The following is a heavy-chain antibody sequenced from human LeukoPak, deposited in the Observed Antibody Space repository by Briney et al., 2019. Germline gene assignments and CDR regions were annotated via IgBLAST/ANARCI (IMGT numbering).Heavy chain of an antibody. CDR3: AKGHYSGRYFFRYVFDP. Sequence: PGGSLRLSCAASGFTSSNYAIHWVRQAPGKGLEYVSGISSNGDRTYYANSVKGRFTISRDNSKNTLYLQMGSLRAEDMAVYYCAKGHYSGRYFFRYVFDPWGQGTLVTVSS. J-gene: IGHJ5*02. CDR2: ISSNGDRT. D-gene: IGHD1-26*01. V-gene: IGHV3-64*01. CDR1: GFTSSNYA.